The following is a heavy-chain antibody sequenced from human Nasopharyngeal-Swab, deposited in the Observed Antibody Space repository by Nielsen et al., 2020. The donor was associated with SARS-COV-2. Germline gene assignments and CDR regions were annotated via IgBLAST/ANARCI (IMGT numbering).Heavy chain of an antibody. CDR3: AKRDDYYESSGLGD. D-gene: IGHD3-22*01. V-gene: IGHV3-23*01. CDR2: ISGSGGST. Sequence: GESLKISCAASGFTFSTYAMYWVRQPPAKGLEWVSIISGSGGSTYYADSVKGRFTISRDNSKNTLYLQMNSLRAGDTAVYYCAKRDDYYESSGLGDWGQGTLVTVSS. CDR1: GFTFSTYA. J-gene: IGHJ4*02.